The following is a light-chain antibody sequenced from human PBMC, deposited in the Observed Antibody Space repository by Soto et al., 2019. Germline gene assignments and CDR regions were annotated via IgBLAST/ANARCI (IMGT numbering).Light chain of an antibody. CDR3: QSYDIVVNVV. J-gene: IGLJ2*01. Sequence: QSVLTQPPSISGAPGQRVTISCTGSSSNIGTGFDVHWYQQLPGTAPRLLIYGNNNRPSGVPDRFSGSKSGSSASLAITGLQAEDEADYYCQSYDIVVNVVFGGGTKLTVL. CDR2: GNN. CDR1: SSNIGTGFD. V-gene: IGLV1-40*01.